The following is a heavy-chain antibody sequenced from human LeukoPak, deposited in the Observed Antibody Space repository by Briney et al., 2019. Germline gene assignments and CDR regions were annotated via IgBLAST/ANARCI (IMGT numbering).Heavy chain of an antibody. CDR1: GFTFSSYV. V-gene: IGHV3-23*01. Sequence: GGSLRLSCAASGFTFSSYVMNWARQAPGKGLEWVSFISGGGGSTYYPDSVKGRFTIYRDNSKNTLFLQMNSMRAEDTAVYYCAKGGYCSSTSCYVGWFDPWGQGTLVTVSS. CDR2: ISGGGGST. CDR3: AKGGYCSSTSCYVGWFDP. D-gene: IGHD2-2*01. J-gene: IGHJ5*02.